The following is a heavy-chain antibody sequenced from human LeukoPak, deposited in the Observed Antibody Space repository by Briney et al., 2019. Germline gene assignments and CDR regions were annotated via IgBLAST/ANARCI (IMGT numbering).Heavy chain of an antibody. CDR3: ARTSLGGLQLGYYSGCSCYLLDY. Sequence: SETLSLTCTVSGGSISSYNWCCGRQPPGKGGGWSCYIYYIVSANYNPSPMSRVTISVDTTKNQSSLKLSSVTAADTAVYYCARTSLGGLQLGYYSGCSCYLLDYWGQGTLVTVSS. V-gene: IGHV4-59*08. CDR1: GGSISSYN. J-gene: IGHJ4*02. D-gene: IGHD2-15*01. CDR2: IYYIVSA.